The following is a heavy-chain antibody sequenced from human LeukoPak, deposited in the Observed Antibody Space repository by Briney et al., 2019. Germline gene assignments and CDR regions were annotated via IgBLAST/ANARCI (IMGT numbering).Heavy chain of an antibody. J-gene: IGHJ4*02. D-gene: IGHD5-24*01. CDR2: IGIDSGNT. CDR1: GFTFSDYS. CDR3: ARDYKYALDN. V-gene: IGHV3-48*01. Sequence: TGGSLRLSCAASGFTFSDYSMNWVRQAPGKGLEWISYIGIDSGNTNNADSVKGRFTISGDKAKNSLYLQMNSLRVEDTAVYYCARDYKYALDNWGQGTLVTVSS.